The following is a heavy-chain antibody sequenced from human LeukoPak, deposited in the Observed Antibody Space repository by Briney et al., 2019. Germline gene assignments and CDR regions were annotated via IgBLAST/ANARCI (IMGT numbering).Heavy chain of an antibody. J-gene: IGHJ4*02. CDR1: GGSISSSSYY. CDR3: AIHGDYPYYFDY. CDR2: IYYSGST. Sequence: SETLSLTCTVSGGSISSSSYYWGWIRQPPGKGLEWIGSIYYSGSTYYNPSLKSRVTISVDTSKNQFSLKLSSVTAADTAVYYCAIHGDYPYYFDYWGQGTLVTVSS. V-gene: IGHV4-39*01. D-gene: IGHD4-17*01.